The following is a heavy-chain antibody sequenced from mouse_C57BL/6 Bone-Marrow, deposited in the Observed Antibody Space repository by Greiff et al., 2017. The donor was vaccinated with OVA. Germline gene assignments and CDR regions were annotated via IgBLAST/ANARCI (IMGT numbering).Heavy chain of an antibody. V-gene: IGHV5-6*01. CDR1: GFTFSSYG. CDR2: ISSGGSYT. J-gene: IGHJ1*03. Sequence: EVKLMESGGDLVKPGGSLKLSCAASGFTFSSYGMSWVRQTPDKRLEWVATISSGGSYTYYPDSVKGRFTISRDNAKNTLYLQMSSLKSEDTAMYYCARLTGRWYFDVWGTGTTVTVSS. D-gene: IGHD4-1*01. CDR3: ARLTGRWYFDV.